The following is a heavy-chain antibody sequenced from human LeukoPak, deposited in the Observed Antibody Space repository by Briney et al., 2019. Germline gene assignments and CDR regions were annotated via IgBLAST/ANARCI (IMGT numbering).Heavy chain of an antibody. D-gene: IGHD3-10*01. CDR3: AREGLWFGELLEDYYYYGMDV. V-gene: IGHV1-8*01. J-gene: IGHJ6*02. Sequence: ASVKVSCKASGYTFTSYDINWVRQATGQGLEWMGWVNPNSGNTGYAQKFQGRVTMTRNTSISTAYMELSSLRSEDTAAYYCAREGLWFGELLEDYYYYGMDVWGQGTTVTVSS. CDR2: VNPNSGNT. CDR1: GYTFTSYD.